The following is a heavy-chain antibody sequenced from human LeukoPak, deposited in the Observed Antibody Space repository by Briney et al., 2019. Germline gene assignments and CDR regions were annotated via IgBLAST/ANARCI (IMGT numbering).Heavy chain of an antibody. D-gene: IGHD6-19*01. V-gene: IGHV3-21*01. CDR1: GFTFSSYS. CDR3: AKGKDSVAGATNDY. CDR2: ISSSGTYK. Sequence: GGSLRLSCAVAGFTFSSYSMSWVRQAPGKGLEWVSSISSSGTYKYYADSVKGRFTISRDNAKNSLYLQMNSLRAEDTAVYYCAKGKDSVAGATNDYWGQGTLVTVSS. J-gene: IGHJ4*02.